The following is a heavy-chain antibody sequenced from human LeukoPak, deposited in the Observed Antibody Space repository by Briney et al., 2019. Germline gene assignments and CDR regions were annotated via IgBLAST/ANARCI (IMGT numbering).Heavy chain of an antibody. V-gene: IGHV3-23*01. CDR2: MSASDAGT. J-gene: IGHJ4*02. Sequence: GGSLRLSCAAAGFTFRSYAMNWVRQGPGKGLEWVSTMSASDAGTYYADSVKGRFTISRDNSKNTLYLQMNSLRAEDTAVYYCAKGSAVADIYFDYWGQGALVTVSS. CDR1: GFTFRSYA. CDR3: AKGSAVADIYFDY. D-gene: IGHD6-19*01.